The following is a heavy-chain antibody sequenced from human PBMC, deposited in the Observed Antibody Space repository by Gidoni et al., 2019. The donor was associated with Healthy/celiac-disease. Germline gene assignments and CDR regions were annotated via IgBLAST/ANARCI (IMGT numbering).Heavy chain of an antibody. Sequence: EVQLVQSGAEVKKPGESLKISCKGSGYSFTSYWIGWVRQMPGKGLEWMGIIYPGDSDTRYSPSFQGQVTISADKSISTAYLQWSSLKASDTAMYYCARPTVHNWNYEAVISGFDYWGQGTLVTVSS. D-gene: IGHD1-7*01. CDR3: ARPTVHNWNYEAVISGFDY. V-gene: IGHV5-51*01. CDR1: GYSFTSYW. CDR2: IYPGDSDT. J-gene: IGHJ4*02.